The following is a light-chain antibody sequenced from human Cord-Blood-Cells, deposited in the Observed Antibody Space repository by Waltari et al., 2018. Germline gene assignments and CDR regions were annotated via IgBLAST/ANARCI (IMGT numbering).Light chain of an antibody. Sequence: QSALTQPASVSGSPGQSITISCTGTSSDVGGYNYVSWYQQHPGKAPKRMIYDGSNRPSGVSNRFSGAKSGHTASLTISGLQAEDEADYYCSSYTSSSTLVFGGGTKLTVL. CDR3: SSYTSSSTLV. CDR1: SSDVGGYNY. CDR2: DGS. V-gene: IGLV2-14*03. J-gene: IGLJ3*02.